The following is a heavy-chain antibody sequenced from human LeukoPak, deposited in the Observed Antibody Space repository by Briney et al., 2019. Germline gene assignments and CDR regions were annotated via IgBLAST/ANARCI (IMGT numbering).Heavy chain of an antibody. CDR2: ITSGFTP. CDR3: AKDYSDSRVADVFLEY. Sequence: GGSLSLSCAASGLTFSDYAMSWFRQPPGKGLEYVAGITSGFTPLYADSVKGRFTVSRDNSKNTFHLQMNSLRAEDTAVYFCAKDYSDSRVADVFLEYWGQGTLVTVSS. J-gene: IGHJ4*02. D-gene: IGHD2-15*01. CDR1: GLTFSDYA. V-gene: IGHV3-23*01.